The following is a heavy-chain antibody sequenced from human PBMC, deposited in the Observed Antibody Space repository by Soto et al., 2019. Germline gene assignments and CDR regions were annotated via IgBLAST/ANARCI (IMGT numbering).Heavy chain of an antibody. CDR1: GFILSSYA. J-gene: IGHJ6*02. V-gene: IGHV3-30*18. CDR3: TKRDLSGSGFNKGMDV. CDR2: ISYDGSNK. D-gene: IGHD3-10*01. Sequence: GGSLRLSCAASGFILSSYAIHWVRQAPCKGLEWVAVISYDGSNKYYADSVKDRFTISRDNSKNTLYLQVNSLRAEDTAVYYCTKRDLSGSGFNKGMDVCGQGTTVPVS.